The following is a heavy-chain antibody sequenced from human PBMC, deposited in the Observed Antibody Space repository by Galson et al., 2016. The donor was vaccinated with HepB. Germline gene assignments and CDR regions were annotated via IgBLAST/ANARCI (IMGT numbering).Heavy chain of an antibody. CDR1: GFTFSSYA. CDR2: ISSNGGST. Sequence: SLRLSCAASGFTFSSYAMHWVRQAPGKGLEYVSAISSNGGSTYYADSVKGRFTISRTNSKKTLYLQMSILRVEETAVYYWEKDGGYFDWLPPDAFDIWGQGTMVTVSS. V-gene: IGHV3-64D*06. D-gene: IGHD3-9*01. CDR3: EKDGGYFDWLPPDAFDI. J-gene: IGHJ3*02.